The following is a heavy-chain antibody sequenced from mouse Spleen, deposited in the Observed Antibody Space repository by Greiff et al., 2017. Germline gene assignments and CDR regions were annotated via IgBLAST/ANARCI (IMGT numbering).Heavy chain of an antibody. V-gene: IGHV1-19*01. CDR3: ARRGGRYYFDY. Sequence: VQLQQSGPVLVKPGASVKMSCKASGYTFTDYYMNWVKQSHGKSLEWIGVINPYNGGTSYNQKFKGKATLTVDKSSSTAYMELNSLTSEDSAVYYCARRGGRYYFDYWGQGTTLTVSS. J-gene: IGHJ2*01. CDR2: INPYNGGT. D-gene: IGHD1-1*02. CDR1: GYTFTDYY.